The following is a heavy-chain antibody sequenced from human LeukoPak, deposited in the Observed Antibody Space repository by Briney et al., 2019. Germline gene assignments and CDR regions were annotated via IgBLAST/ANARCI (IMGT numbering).Heavy chain of an antibody. CDR2: IYYSGST. D-gene: IGHD4-17*01. CDR3: ARLSPTVSNWFDP. Sequence: SETLSLTCTVSGGSISNRNYYWGWIRQPPGKGLEWIGNIYYSGSTYYNPSLKSRVTISVDTSKNQFSLKLSSVTAADTAVYYCARLSPTVSNWFDPWGQGTLVTVSS. V-gene: IGHV4-39*01. CDR1: GGSISNRNYY. J-gene: IGHJ5*02.